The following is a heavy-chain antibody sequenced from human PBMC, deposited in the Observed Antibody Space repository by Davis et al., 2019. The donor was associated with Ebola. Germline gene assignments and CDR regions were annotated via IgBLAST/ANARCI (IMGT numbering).Heavy chain of an antibody. CDR3: ARDRVCSGATCYAYFDF. CDR1: GYTFTGYY. J-gene: IGHJ4*02. V-gene: IGHV1-2*04. Sequence: AASVKVSCKASGYTFTGYYIHWVQQAPGQGLEWMGWINPNSGDTKYSQKFQGWVTMTRDTPISTAYMELNRLTSDDTAVYYYARDRVCSGATCYAYFDFWGQGTLVTVSS. CDR2: INPNSGDT. D-gene: IGHD2-15*01.